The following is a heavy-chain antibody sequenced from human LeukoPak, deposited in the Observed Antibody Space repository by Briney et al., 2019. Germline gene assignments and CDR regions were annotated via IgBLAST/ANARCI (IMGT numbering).Heavy chain of an antibody. CDR2: FDPEDGEDGET. CDR1: GYSLIEVA. Sequence: ASVKVSCKVSGYSLIEVAMHWVRQAPGKGLEWVGSFDPEDGEDGETHYAQKFQGRVTMTEDASTDTAYMELTSLSSEDTALYYCAMTDRYAGRHFDYWGQGTLVTVSS. J-gene: IGHJ4*02. V-gene: IGHV1-24*01. CDR3: AMTDRYAGRHFDY. D-gene: IGHD3-9*01.